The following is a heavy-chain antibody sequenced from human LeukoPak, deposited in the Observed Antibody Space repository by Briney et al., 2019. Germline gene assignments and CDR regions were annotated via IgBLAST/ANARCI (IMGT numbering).Heavy chain of an antibody. D-gene: IGHD3/OR15-3a*01. CDR3: AKDSVFRLAPGYFDY. CDR1: GFTFSSYG. Sequence: GGSLRLSCAASGFTFSSYGMHWVRQAPGKGLEWVAVISYDGSNKYYADSVKGRFTISRDNSKNTLYLQMNSLKAEDTAVYYCAKDSVFRLAPGYFDYWGQGTLVTVSS. V-gene: IGHV3-30*18. J-gene: IGHJ4*02. CDR2: ISYDGSNK.